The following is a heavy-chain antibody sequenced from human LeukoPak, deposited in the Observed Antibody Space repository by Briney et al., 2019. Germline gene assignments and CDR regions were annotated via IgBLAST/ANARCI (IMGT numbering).Heavy chain of an antibody. CDR2: INYSGTT. Sequence: SETVSLTCTVSGGAIISDNFYWGWVRQPPGKGLEWVGIINYSGTTYYNPSLRSRVSISVDTSRTQFFLRLNSVTAADTAVYYCRRLFDSWGQGILVTVSS. V-gene: IGHV4-39*01. CDR1: GGAIISDNFY. J-gene: IGHJ4*02. CDR3: RRLFDS.